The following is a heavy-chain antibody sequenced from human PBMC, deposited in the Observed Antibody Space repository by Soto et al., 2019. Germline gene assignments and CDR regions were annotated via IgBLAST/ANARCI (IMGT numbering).Heavy chain of an antibody. J-gene: IGHJ4*02. D-gene: IGHD6-6*01. V-gene: IGHV1-2*02. Sequence: ASVKVSCKASGYTFTGYYLHWVRQAPGQGLEWMGWINPNSGGTHYAQKFQGRLTMTRDTSISTAYMELSRLTSDETAVYYCARSLSTIAARPDYWGQGTLVTVS. CDR2: INPNSGGT. CDR1: GYTFTGYY. CDR3: ARSLSTIAARPDY.